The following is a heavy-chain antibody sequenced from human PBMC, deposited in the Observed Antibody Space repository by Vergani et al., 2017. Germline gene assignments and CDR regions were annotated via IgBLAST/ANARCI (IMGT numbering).Heavy chain of an antibody. CDR3: AKYVRDSTDGLPDS. Sequence: QVQLVESAGGVVQPGGSLRLSCAASGFTFSNFGMQWIRPAPGKGLEWLAYIGNDGINTRYRDAVKGRFTVSRDNSKDILYLQMDSLRSKDTALYYCAKYVRDSTDGLPDSWGPGTLVIVSS. CDR1: GFTFSNFG. V-gene: IGHV3-30*02. J-gene: IGHJ4*02. D-gene: IGHD2-21*02. CDR2: IGNDGINT.